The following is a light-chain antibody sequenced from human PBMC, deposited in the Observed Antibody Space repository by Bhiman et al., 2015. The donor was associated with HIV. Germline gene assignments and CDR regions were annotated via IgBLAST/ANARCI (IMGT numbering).Light chain of an antibody. CDR1: SSDVGDYNY. CDR3: SSYTSSNTYV. CDR2: DVS. Sequence: QSALTQPASVSGSPGQSITISCTGTSSDVGDYNYVSWYQQHPGKAPKVMIYDVSKRPSGVSNRFSGSKSANTASLTISGLQAEDEADYYCSSYTSSNTYVFGTGTKVTVL. J-gene: IGLJ1*01. V-gene: IGLV2-14*01.